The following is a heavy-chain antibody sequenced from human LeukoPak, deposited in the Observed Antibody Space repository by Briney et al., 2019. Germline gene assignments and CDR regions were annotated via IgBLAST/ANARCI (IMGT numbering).Heavy chain of an antibody. CDR3: AELGITTIGGV. Sequence: PGGSLRLSCAASGFTFSSYEMNWVRQAPGKGLEWVSYISSSGSTIYYADSVKGRFTISRDNAKNSLYLQVNSLRAEDTAVYYCAELGITTIGGVWGKGTTVTISS. V-gene: IGHV3-48*03. D-gene: IGHD3-10*02. CDR2: ISSSGSTI. J-gene: IGHJ6*04. CDR1: GFTFSSYE.